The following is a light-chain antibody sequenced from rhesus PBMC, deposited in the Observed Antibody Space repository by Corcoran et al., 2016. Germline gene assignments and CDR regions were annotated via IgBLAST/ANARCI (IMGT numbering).Light chain of an antibody. CDR3: QLYGDHPWT. J-gene: IGKJ1*01. CDR1: QVISRW. V-gene: IGKV1-19*01. Sequence: DIQMTQSPSSLFVSVGDKVTITCHDSQVISRWLAWYQQKPGTAPPPLIYYTSILQSGVPSRFNGMGSRTVYTLTITSRQPGDFSTYYGQLYGDHPWTFGQGTKVEIK. CDR2: YTS.